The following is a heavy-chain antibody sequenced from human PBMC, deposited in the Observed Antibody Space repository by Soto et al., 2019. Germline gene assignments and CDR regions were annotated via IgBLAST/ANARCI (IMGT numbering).Heavy chain of an antibody. Sequence: EVQLVESGGGLVQPGGSQRLSCTASGFTFSSYALSWVRQAPGKGLEWVSSISGSGGSTYYADSVKGRVTISRDNSKNTLYLKMSSLRAADTDVYYCAKDSIKTPVTGPVDCWGQGTVVTVSS. J-gene: IGHJ4*02. CDR2: ISGSGGST. D-gene: IGHD6-19*01. V-gene: IGHV3-23*04. CDR3: AKDSIKTPVTGPVDC. CDR1: GFTFSSYA.